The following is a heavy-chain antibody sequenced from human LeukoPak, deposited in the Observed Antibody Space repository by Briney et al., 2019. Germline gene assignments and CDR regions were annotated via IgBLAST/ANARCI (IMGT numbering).Heavy chain of an antibody. J-gene: IGHJ6*02. V-gene: IGHV1-18*01. CDR3: ARVFSLPGGYYYYYGMDV. CDR1: GYTFTSYG. D-gene: IGHD3-10*01. CDR2: ISAYNGNT. Sequence: GASVKLSCKAAGYTFTSYGISWVRQAPGQGLEWMGWISAYNGNTNYAQKLQGRATMTTDTSTSTAYMELRSLRSDDTAVYYCARVFSLPGGYYYYYGMDVWGQGTTVTVSS.